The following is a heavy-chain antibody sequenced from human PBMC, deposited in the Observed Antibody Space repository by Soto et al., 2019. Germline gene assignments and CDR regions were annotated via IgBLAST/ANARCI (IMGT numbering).Heavy chain of an antibody. CDR1: GFTVSSYV. D-gene: IGHD6-6*01. Sequence: GGALRLSCAASGFTVSSYVMHWVRQAPGKGLEWVAVISYDGSNKYYADSVKGRFTISRDNSKNTPYLQMNSLRAEDTAVYYCARDGARYSSSSGWFDPWGQGTLVTVSS. V-gene: IGHV3-30*03. CDR2: ISYDGSNK. J-gene: IGHJ5*02. CDR3: ARDGARYSSSSGWFDP.